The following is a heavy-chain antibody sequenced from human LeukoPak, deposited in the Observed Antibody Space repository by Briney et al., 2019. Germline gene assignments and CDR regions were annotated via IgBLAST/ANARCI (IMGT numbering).Heavy chain of an antibody. Sequence: VASLKVSCKASRDTFTTYGITLVPQAPGQGLWWIVWISAYNGNTNYAQKLQGRVTMTTDTSTSTAYLELRSLRSDDTAVYYCARGLVDGYKELGYWGQGTLVTVSS. D-gene: IGHD5-24*01. CDR1: RDTFTTYG. CDR2: ISAYNGNT. V-gene: IGHV1-18*01. CDR3: ARGLVDGYKELGY. J-gene: IGHJ4*02.